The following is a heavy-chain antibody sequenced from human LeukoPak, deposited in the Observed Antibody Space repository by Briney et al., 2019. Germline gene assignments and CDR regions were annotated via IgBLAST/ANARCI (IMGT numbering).Heavy chain of an antibody. Sequence: GGSLRLSCAASGFTISSYEMNWVRQTPGKGLEWVSYISSSASTINYADSVKGRFTISRDNAKNSLYLQMNSLRAEDTAAYYCARESSFCFDYWGQGTLVTVSS. D-gene: IGHD2/OR15-2a*01. CDR1: GFTISSYE. V-gene: IGHV3-48*03. CDR2: ISSSASTI. J-gene: IGHJ4*02. CDR3: ARESSFCFDY.